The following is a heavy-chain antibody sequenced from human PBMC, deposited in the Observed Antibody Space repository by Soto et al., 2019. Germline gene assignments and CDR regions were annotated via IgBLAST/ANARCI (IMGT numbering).Heavy chain of an antibody. V-gene: IGHV4-59*08. CDR2: IYYSGST. J-gene: IGHJ6*03. CDR1: GGSISSYY. CDR3: ARGIEPSYYYYMDV. Sequence: QVQLQESGPGLVKPSETLSLTCTVSGGSISSYYWSWIRQPPGKGLEWIGYIYYSGSTNYNPSLKSRVTISVDTSKNQFSLKLSSVTAADTAVYYCARGIEPSYYYYMDVWGKGTTVTVSS. D-gene: IGHD1-26*01.